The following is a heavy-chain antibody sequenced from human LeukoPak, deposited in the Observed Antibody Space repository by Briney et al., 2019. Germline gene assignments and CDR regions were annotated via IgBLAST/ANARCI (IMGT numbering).Heavy chain of an antibody. CDR3: ARVPGYYTSGSYYSYYFDY. CDR1: GYSISSDYY. CDR2: IYHSGST. J-gene: IGHJ4*02. V-gene: IGHV4-38-2*02. Sequence: SETLSLTCTVSGYSISSDYYWGWIRQPPGKGLEWIGSIYHSGSTYYNPSLKSRITISVDTSKNQFSLKLSSVTAADTAVYYCARVPGYYTSGSYYSYYFDYWGRGTLVTVSS. D-gene: IGHD3-10*01.